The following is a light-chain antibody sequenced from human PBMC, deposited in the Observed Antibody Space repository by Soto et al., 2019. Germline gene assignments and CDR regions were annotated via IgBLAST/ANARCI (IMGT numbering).Light chain of an antibody. CDR3: QQLNSYRYT. CDR1: QGISSY. V-gene: IGKV1-9*01. CDR2: SAS. Sequence: IQLTQPPSSLSASVGDRVTITCRASQGISSYLAWYQQKPGKAPKLLIYSASTLQSGVPSRFSGSGSGTDFTLTISSLQPEDVATYYCQQLNSYRYTFGQGTKLEIK. J-gene: IGKJ2*01.